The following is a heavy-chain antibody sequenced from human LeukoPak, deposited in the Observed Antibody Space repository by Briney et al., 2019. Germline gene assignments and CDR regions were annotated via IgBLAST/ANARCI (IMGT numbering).Heavy chain of an antibody. CDR1: GFIFSSYS. CDR3: ASLYYYGSGSYYNPTDDAFDI. D-gene: IGHD3-10*01. V-gene: IGHV3-21*01. CDR2: ISSSSTYI. Sequence: GGSLRLSCAASGFIFSSYSMNWVRQAPGKGLQWVSSISSSSTYIYYADSVKGRFTISRDNAKNSLYLQMNSLRAEDTAVYYCASLYYYGSGSYYNPTDDAFDIWGQGTMVTVSS. J-gene: IGHJ3*02.